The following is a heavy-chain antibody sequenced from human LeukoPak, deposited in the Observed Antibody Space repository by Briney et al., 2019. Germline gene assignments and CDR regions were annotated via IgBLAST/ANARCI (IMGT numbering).Heavy chain of an antibody. CDR1: GYTFTSYG. J-gene: IGHJ6*02. V-gene: IGHV1-18*04. CDR3: ARILDIVARGGSYYYGMDV. Sequence: ASVKVSCKASGYTFTSYGISWVRQAPGQGLEWMGWISAYNGNTNYAQKLQGRVTMTTDTSTSTAYMELRSLRSDDTAAYYCARILDIVARGGSYYYGMDVWGQGTTVTVSS. CDR2: ISAYNGNT. D-gene: IGHD5-12*01.